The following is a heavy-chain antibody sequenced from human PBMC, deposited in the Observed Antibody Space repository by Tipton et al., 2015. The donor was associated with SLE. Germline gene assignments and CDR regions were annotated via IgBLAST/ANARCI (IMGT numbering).Heavy chain of an antibody. J-gene: IGHJ5*02. CDR3: ARGGASSKWLDP. CDR2: IHFSGLI. CDR1: GGSLSSDY. Sequence: TLSLTCTVSGGSLSSDYWSWIRQPAGKGLEWIGRIHFSGLIRYNPSLQSRLTMSLDTSQNQLSLRLTSVNAADTAIYYCARGGASSKWLDPWGQGTLVTVSS. D-gene: IGHD6-6*01. V-gene: IGHV4-4*07.